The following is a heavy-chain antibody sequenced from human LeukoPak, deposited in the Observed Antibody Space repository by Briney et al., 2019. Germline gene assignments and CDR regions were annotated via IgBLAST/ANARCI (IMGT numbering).Heavy chain of an antibody. CDR2: IYYSGSS. V-gene: IGHV4-59*01. Sequence: SETLSLTCTVSGGSISGYYWGWIRQPPGKGLEWIGYIYYSGSSTHTPSLKSRVTISVDTPKNQFSLKLSSVTAADTAVYYCARDKQPGDYWGQGTLVTVSS. CDR3: ARDKQPGDY. J-gene: IGHJ4*02. D-gene: IGHD5-18*01. CDR1: GGSISGYY.